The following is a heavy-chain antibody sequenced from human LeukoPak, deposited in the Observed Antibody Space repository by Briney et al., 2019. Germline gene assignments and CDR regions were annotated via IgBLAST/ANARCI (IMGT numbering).Heavy chain of an antibody. Sequence: ASVKVSCKASGYTFTSYGISWVRQAPGQGLEWMGWISAYNGSTNYAQKLQGRVTMTTDTSTSTAYMELRSLRSDDTAVYYCARDHLGGWALLWFGELEIDYWGQGTLVTVSS. J-gene: IGHJ4*02. D-gene: IGHD3-10*01. CDR3: ARDHLGGWALLWFGELEIDY. CDR2: ISAYNGST. CDR1: GYTFTSYG. V-gene: IGHV1-18*01.